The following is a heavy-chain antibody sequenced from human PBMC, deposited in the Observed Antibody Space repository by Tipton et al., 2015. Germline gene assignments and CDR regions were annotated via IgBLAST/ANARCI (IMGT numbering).Heavy chain of an antibody. Sequence: TLSLTCSVSSDSISKYYWSWIRQPPGKELEWIGYIQYSGSTNYNPSLKSRVTISLDTSKNQISLTVTSVTAADTAVYYCARSRYTVTPDAWGQGPLVTVSS. D-gene: IGHD4-17*01. CDR2: IQYSGST. V-gene: IGHV4-59*08. CDR1: SDSISKYY. CDR3: ARSRYTVTPDA. J-gene: IGHJ5*02.